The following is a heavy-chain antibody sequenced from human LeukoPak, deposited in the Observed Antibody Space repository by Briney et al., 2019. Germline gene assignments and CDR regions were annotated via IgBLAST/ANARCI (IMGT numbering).Heavy chain of an antibody. V-gene: IGHV3-7*04. CDR1: AITFSNSW. CDR2: IKQDGSET. CDR3: ARHLAGDSLYRHFDY. D-gene: IGHD5/OR15-5a*01. Sequence: GGSLRLSCTASAITFSNSWMSWVRQAPGKGLEWVANIKQDGSETNYVDSVEGRFTISRDNAKNSLFLQMNSLRGEDTGIYYCARHLAGDSLYRHFDYWGQGTLVTVSS. J-gene: IGHJ4*02.